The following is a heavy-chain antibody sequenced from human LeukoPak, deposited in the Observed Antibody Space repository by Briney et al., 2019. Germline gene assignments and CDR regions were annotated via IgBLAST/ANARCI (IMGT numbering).Heavy chain of an antibody. D-gene: IGHD4-17*01. CDR3: ARDSLYGVVDH. V-gene: IGHV1-46*01. CDR2: INPSGGST. J-gene: IGHJ4*02. Sequence: ASVEVSCKTSGYTFISYYIHWVRQAPGQGLEWMGIINPSGGSTSYAQKFQGRVTMTRDTSTSTVYMYLSSLRSEDTAVYYCARDSLYGVVDHGGQGTLVTVAS. CDR1: GYTFISYY.